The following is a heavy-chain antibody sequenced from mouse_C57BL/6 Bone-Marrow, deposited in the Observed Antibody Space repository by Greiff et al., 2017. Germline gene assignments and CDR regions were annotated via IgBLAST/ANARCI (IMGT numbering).Heavy chain of an antibody. CDR1: GYAFTNYL. V-gene: IGHV1-54*01. Sequence: VKVVESGAELVRPGTSVKVSCKASGYAFTNYLIEWVKQRPGQGLEWIGVINPGSGGTNYNEKFKGKATLTADKSSSTAYMQLSSLTSEDSAVYFCARSDYYGSSYYFDYWGQGTTLTVSS. CDR2: INPGSGGT. D-gene: IGHD1-1*01. J-gene: IGHJ2*01. CDR3: ARSDYYGSSYYFDY.